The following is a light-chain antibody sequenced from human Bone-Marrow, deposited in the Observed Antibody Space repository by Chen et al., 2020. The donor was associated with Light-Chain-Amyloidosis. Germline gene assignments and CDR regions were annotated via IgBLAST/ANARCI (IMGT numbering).Light chain of an antibody. V-gene: IGLV3-21*02. Sequence: SYVLTQPSSVSVAPGQTATIACGGNNIGSTSVHWYQQTPGQAPLLVVYDDSDRPSGIPERLSGANAGNTATLTISRVEAGDVADYYCQVWGRSSDRPVFGGGTKLTVL. CDR3: QVWGRSSDRPV. J-gene: IGLJ3*02. CDR1: NIGSTS. CDR2: DDS.